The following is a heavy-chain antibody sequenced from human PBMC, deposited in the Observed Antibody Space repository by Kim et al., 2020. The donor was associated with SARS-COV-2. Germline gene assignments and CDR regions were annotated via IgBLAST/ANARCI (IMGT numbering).Heavy chain of an antibody. V-gene: IGHV3-53*01. J-gene: IGHJ3*02. CDR1: GFTVSSNY. Sequence: GGSLRLSCAASGFTVSSNYMSWVRQAPGKGLEWVSVIYSGGSTYYADSVKGRFTISRDNSKNTLYLQMNSLRAEDTAVYYCARDGGGVGYAFDIWGQGTMVTVSS. CDR3: ARDGGGVGYAFDI. CDR2: IYSGGST. D-gene: IGHD3-16*01.